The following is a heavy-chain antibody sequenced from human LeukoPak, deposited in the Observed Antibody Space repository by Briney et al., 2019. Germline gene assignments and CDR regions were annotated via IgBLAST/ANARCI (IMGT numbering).Heavy chain of an antibody. D-gene: IGHD2-2*01. V-gene: IGHV4-30-4*01. Sequence: PSETLSLTCSVSGGSVSSGDNYWSWVRQPPGKGLEWIGYIYHSGSTYCNPSLKSRLSLSLDTSTNQVSLKLTSVTAADTAVYYCVQLLIGRFDPWGQGTLVTVSS. CDR1: GGSVSSGDNY. CDR3: VQLLIGRFDP. J-gene: IGHJ5*02. CDR2: IYHSGST.